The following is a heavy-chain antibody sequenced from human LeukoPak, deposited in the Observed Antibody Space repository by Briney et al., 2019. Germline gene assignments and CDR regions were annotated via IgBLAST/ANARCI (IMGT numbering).Heavy chain of an antibody. D-gene: IGHD3-10*01. Sequence: ASVKVSCKVSGYTLTELSMHWVRQAPGKGLEWMGGFDSEDGERIYAKKFQGRVTMTEDTSTDTAYMELRSLRSEDTAVYYCATGFYRRHGTLNYYGSGSYYPPPYYFDYWGQGTLVTVSS. CDR3: ATGFYRRHGTLNYYGSGSYYPPPYYFDY. CDR2: FDSEDGER. J-gene: IGHJ4*02. CDR1: GYTLTELS. V-gene: IGHV1-24*01.